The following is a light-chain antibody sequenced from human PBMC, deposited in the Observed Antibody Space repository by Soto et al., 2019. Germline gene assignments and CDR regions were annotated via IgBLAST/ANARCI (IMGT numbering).Light chain of an antibody. Sequence: QSVLTQPASVSGSPGQSITISCTGTSSDVGGYNYVSWYQHHPGKAPKLMIYDVSNRPSGVSNRFSGSKSGNTASLNISGLHADDEADYYCTSYTFTSTLYVFGTGTKLTVL. CDR1: SSDVGGYNY. CDR3: TSYTFTSTLYV. J-gene: IGLJ1*01. V-gene: IGLV2-14*03. CDR2: DVS.